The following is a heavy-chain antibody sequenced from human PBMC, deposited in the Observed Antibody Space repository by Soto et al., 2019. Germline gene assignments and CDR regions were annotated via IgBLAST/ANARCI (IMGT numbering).Heavy chain of an antibody. Sequence: PSETLSLTCTVSGGSISSSSYYWGWIRQPPGKGLEWIGSIYYSGSTYYNPSLKSRVTISVDTSKNQFSLKLSSVTAADTAVYYCARQDYGDYIVDYWGQGTLVTVPQ. CDR1: GGSISSSSYY. CDR2: IYYSGST. V-gene: IGHV4-39*01. D-gene: IGHD4-17*01. CDR3: ARQDYGDYIVDY. J-gene: IGHJ4*02.